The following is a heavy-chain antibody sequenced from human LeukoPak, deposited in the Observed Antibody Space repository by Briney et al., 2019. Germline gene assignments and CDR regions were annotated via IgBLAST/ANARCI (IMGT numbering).Heavy chain of an antibody. Sequence: GGSLRLSCAVSGFTVSTNYMTWVRRAPGKGLEWVSIIYSGGSTYYADSVKGRFTISRDNSKNTLYLQMNSLRAEDTAVYYCAKDHAPYYDFWSGYVDYWGQGTLVTVSS. J-gene: IGHJ4*02. CDR1: GFTVSTNY. V-gene: IGHV3-66*01. CDR3: AKDHAPYYDFWSGYVDY. D-gene: IGHD3-3*01. CDR2: IYSGGST.